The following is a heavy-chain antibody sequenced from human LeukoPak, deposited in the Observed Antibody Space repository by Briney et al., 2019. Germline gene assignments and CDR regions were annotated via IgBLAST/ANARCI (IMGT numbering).Heavy chain of an antibody. V-gene: IGHV1-8*01. Sequence: ASVKVSCKASGYTFTSYDINWVRQATGQGLEWMGWMNPNSGNTGYAQKFQGRVTMTRNTSISTDYMELSSLRSEDTAVYYCARGQSRRITIFGVVTTRDFFDYWGQGTLVTVSS. J-gene: IGHJ4*02. D-gene: IGHD3-3*01. CDR3: ARGQSRRITIFGVVTTRDFFDY. CDR2: MNPNSGNT. CDR1: GYTFTSYD.